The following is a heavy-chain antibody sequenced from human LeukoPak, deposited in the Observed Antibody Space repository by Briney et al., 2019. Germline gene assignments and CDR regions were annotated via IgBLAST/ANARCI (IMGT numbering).Heavy chain of an antibody. J-gene: IGHJ4*02. V-gene: IGHV3-23*01. CDR1: GFTFSSYA. CDR2: ISGSGGST. D-gene: IGHD1-26*01. Sequence: GGSLRLSCAASGFTFSSYAMSWVRQAPGKGLEWVSAISGSGGSTYYADSVKGRFTISRDNSKNTLYLQMNSLRAEDTAVYYCAKLLGGLVVGATLDYWGQGTLVTVSS. CDR3: AKLLGGLVVGATLDY.